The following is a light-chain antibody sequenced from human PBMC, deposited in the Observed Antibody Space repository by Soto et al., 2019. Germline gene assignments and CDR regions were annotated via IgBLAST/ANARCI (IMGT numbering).Light chain of an antibody. CDR3: SSYTSSSTLYV. Sequence: QSARTQPASVSGSPGQSITISCNGTSSDVGDYNYISWYQQHPGKAPKLMIYEVSNRPSGVSNRFSGSKSGDTASLTISGLQADDEADYYCSSYTSSSTLYVFGTGTKVTVL. J-gene: IGLJ1*01. CDR1: SSDVGDYNY. CDR2: EVS. V-gene: IGLV2-14*01.